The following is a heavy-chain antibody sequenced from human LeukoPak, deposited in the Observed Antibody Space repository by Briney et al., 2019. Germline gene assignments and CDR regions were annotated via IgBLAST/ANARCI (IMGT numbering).Heavy chain of an antibody. CDR3: ARDLGEWEFD. CDR1: GFTFSTYS. Sequence: PGGSLRLSCAASGFTFSTYSINWVRQAPGKGLEWVSYISSDSSTIYYADSLKGRFTISRDNAKNSLYLQMNSLRAEDTAVYYCARDLGEWEFDWGQGTLVTVSS. J-gene: IGHJ4*02. CDR2: ISSDSSTI. V-gene: IGHV3-48*04. D-gene: IGHD3-16*01.